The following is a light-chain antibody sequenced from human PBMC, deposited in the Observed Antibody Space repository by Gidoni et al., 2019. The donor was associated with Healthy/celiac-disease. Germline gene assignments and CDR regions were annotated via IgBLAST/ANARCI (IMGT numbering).Light chain of an antibody. CDR3: QVWDTISDHVV. CDR2: SSS. V-gene: IGLV3-21*04. J-gene: IGLJ2*01. Sequence: YVLTQTPSVSVVPGKTARITCGGSNIGSISVHWYQQKPGQAPVLVIYSSSDRPSGIPERFSGSNSENTATLTISRVEAGDEAAYYCQVWDTISDHVVFGGGTKLTVL. CDR1: NIGSIS.